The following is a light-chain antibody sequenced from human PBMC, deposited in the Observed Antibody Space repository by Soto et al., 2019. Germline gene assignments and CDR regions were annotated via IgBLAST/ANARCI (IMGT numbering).Light chain of an antibody. Sequence: DIQMTQSPSILSASVGDRVTITCRASQSIRSWLAWYQQKPGKAPKLLIYDAYSLESGVPSRFSGRRSGTEFTLTIAGLQPEDFATYYCQQYESYSPLTFGGGTKVEFK. CDR1: QSIRSW. J-gene: IGKJ4*01. CDR2: DAY. CDR3: QQYESYSPLT. V-gene: IGKV1-5*01.